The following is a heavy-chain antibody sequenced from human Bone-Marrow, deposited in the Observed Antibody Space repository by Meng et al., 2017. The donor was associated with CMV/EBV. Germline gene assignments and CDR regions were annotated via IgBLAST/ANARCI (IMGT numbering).Heavy chain of an antibody. V-gene: IGHV3-53*01. J-gene: IGHJ4*02. CDR3: AREVPRPGFVDY. D-gene: IGHD1-1*01. Sequence: GESLKISCAASGFTVSSNYMSWVRQAPGKGLEWVSVIYSGGSTYYADSVKGRFTISRDNSKNTLYLQMNSLRAEDTAVYYCAREVPRPGFVDYWGQGTLVTVSS. CDR2: IYSGGST. CDR1: GFTVSSNY.